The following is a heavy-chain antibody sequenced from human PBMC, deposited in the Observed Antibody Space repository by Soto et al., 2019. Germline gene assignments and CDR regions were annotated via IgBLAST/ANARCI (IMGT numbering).Heavy chain of an antibody. CDR2: IYYTGRT. J-gene: IGHJ5*02. CDR1: GGSLKSGGYY. Sequence: QVQLQESGPGLVKPSQTLSLTCTVSGGSLKSGGYYWSWIRQHPGRGLEWIGYIYYTGRTYYNPSLANPVTLSVDTSKNQLSLKLNSVTAPDTAVYYCARDAPTNPNRFDLWGHRTLVTVSS. V-gene: IGHV4-31*02. CDR3: ARDAPTNPNRFDL.